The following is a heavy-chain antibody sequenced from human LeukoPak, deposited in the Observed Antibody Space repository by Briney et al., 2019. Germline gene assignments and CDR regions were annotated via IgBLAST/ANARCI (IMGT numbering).Heavy chain of an antibody. D-gene: IGHD3-10*01. CDR3: ARGQKYYYGSGSSNLYNWFDP. Sequence: PGGSLRLSCAASGFTFSSYGIHWVRQAPGKGLEWVAVISDDGSNKYYADSVKGRFTISRDNSKNTVYLQMNSLGAEDTAVYYCARGQKYYYGSGSSNLYNWFDPWGQGTLVTVSS. J-gene: IGHJ5*02. V-gene: IGHV3-30*03. CDR2: ISDDGSNK. CDR1: GFTFSSYG.